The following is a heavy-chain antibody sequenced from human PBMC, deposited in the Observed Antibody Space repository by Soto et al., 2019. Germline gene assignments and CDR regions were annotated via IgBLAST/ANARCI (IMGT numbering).Heavy chain of an antibody. D-gene: IGHD2-2*01. CDR1: GFTFSSYA. CDR3: AKPNLYCSSTSCYDY. V-gene: IGHV3-23*01. Sequence: PGGSLRLSCAASGFTFSSYAMSWVRQAPGKGLEWVSVISGSGGSTYYADSVKGRFTISRDNSKNTVYLQMNSLGAEDTAVYYCAKPNLYCSSTSCYDYWGQGTLVTVSS. CDR2: ISGSGGST. J-gene: IGHJ4*02.